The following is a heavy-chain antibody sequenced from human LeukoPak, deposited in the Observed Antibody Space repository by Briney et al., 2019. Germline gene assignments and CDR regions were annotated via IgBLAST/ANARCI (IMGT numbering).Heavy chain of an antibody. D-gene: IGHD3-22*01. J-gene: IGHJ4*02. CDR1: GYTFTSYD. CDR3: ARPQEVSYYDSSGYYSY. V-gene: IGHV1-8*01. CDR2: MNPNSGNT. Sequence: GASVKVSCKASGYTFTSYDINWVRQATGQGLEWMGWMNPNSGNTGYAQKFQGRVTVTRNTSISTAYMELSSLRSEDTAVYYCARPQEVSYYDSSGYYSYWGQGTLVTVSS.